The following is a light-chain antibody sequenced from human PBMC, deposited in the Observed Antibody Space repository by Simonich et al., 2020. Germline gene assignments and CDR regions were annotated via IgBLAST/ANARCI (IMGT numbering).Light chain of an antibody. J-gene: IGLJ3*02. Sequence: QSVLTQPPSASGTPGQRVTISCSGSSSNIGSNYVYWYQQLPGTAPKLLIYRNNQRPSGVPDRFSGSTSGTSASLAIRGLRSEDESDYYCAAWYDSLSGWVFGGGTKLTVL. CDR1: SSNIGSNY. CDR2: RNN. CDR3: AAWYDSLSGWV. V-gene: IGLV1-47*01.